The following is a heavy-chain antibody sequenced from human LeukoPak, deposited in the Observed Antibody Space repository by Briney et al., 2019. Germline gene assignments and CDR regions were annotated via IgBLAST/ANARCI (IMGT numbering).Heavy chain of an antibody. CDR3: ARDTYIYGSSAYYFDY. CDR2: TYYRSKWNS. D-gene: IGHD5-18*01. CDR1: GDSVSRNNAG. V-gene: IGHV6-1*01. J-gene: IGHJ4*02. Sequence: SQTLSLTCANFGDSVSRNNAGWSWIRQSPSRGLEWLGRTYYRSKWNSDYAPSVRNRITINPDTSKNQFSLKLSSVTAADTAVYYCARDTYIYGSSAYYFDYWGQGTLVTVSS.